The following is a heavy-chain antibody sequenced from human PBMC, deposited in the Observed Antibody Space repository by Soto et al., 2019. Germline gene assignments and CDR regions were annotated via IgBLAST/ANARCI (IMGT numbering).Heavy chain of an antibody. CDR3: ARSTGYDPTDY. CDR2: ISHSGST. V-gene: IGHV4-61*01. D-gene: IGHD5-12*01. Sequence: VQLQESGPGLVRPSETLSLTCAVSGGSVTGGSSSSGWIRQPPGKGLEWIGYISHSGSTNYNASLKSRLTISVDTSKNQLSLKMTSVTAADTAVYYCARSTGYDPTDYWGQGTLVTVSS. J-gene: IGHJ4*02. CDR1: GGSVTGGSSS.